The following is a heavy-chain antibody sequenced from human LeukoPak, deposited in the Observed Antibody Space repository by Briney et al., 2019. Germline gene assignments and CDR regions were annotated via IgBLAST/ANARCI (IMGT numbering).Heavy chain of an antibody. CDR2: IKQDGSEK. CDR1: GFTFTNYW. J-gene: IGHJ4*02. Sequence: QSGGSLRLSCAASGFTFTNYWMSWVRQAPGKGLEWVANIKQDGSEKYYVDSVKGRFTISRDNAKNSLYLQMNSLRADDTAVYYCASNPSGYGLKRDYWGQGTLVTVSS. D-gene: IGHD5-12*01. CDR3: ASNPSGYGLKRDY. V-gene: IGHV3-7*01.